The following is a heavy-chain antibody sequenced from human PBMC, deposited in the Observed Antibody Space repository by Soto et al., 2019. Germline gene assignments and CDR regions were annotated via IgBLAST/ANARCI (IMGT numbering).Heavy chain of an antibody. CDR2: MYNTGST. CDR3: ARDLWGYCRPDSSPLAV. V-gene: IGHV4-59*01. Sequence: PSETLSLACTVSGGSISGYYWSWIRQPPGKGLEWIGYMYNTGSTVYNPSFKSRVTISVDTSKNQFSLKLNSVTAADTAVYYCARDLWGYCRPDSSPLAVWGQGTTVTVS. CDR1: GGSISGYY. J-gene: IGHJ6*02. D-gene: IGHD2-21*02.